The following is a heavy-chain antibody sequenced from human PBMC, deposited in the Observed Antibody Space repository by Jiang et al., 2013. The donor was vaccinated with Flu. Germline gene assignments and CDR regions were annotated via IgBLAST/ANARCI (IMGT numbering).Heavy chain of an antibody. CDR1: GGSIIVTT. Sequence: SLTCTVSGGSIIVTTGVGSGSPQGRDWSGLAISTTVGAPTTNPSLKSRVTISVDTSKNQFSLNLTSVTAADTAVYYCARNYYYGSGSYPLALHYYGMDVWGQGTTVTVSS. V-gene: IGHV4-59*11. D-gene: IGHD3-10*01. J-gene: IGHJ6*01. CDR3: ARNYYYGSGSYPLALHYYGMDV. CDR2: STTVGAP.